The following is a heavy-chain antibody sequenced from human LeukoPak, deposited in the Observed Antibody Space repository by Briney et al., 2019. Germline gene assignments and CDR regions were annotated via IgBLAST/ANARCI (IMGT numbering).Heavy chain of an antibody. J-gene: IGHJ4*02. CDR2: ISYDGSNK. CDR3: AKGRGWLQFFDY. Sequence: GGSLRLSCAASGFTFSSYKMHWVRQTPGKGLEWVAVISYDGSNKYYADSVKGRFTISRDNSKNTLYLQMNSLRAEDTAVYYCAKGRGWLQFFDYWGQGTLVTVSS. V-gene: IGHV3-30*18. CDR1: GFTFSSYK. D-gene: IGHD5-24*01.